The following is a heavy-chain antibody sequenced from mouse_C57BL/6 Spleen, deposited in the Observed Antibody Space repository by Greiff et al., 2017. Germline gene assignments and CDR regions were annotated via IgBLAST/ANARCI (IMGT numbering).Heavy chain of an antibody. J-gene: IGHJ4*01. V-gene: IGHV5-17*01. CDR2: ISSGRSTI. Sequence: EVKLVESGGGLVKPGGSLKLSCAASGFTFSDYGMHWVRQAPEKGLEWVAYISSGRSTIYYADTVKGRFTISRDNAKNTLFLQMTSLRSEDTAMYYCARPTYYYAMDYWGQGTSVTVSS. CDR3: ARPTYYYAMDY. CDR1: GFTFSDYG.